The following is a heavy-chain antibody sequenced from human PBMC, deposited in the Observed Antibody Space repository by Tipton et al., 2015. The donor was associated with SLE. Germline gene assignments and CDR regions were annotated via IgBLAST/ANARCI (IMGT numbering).Heavy chain of an antibody. Sequence: TLSLTCTVSGGSISSSSYYWGWIRQPPGKGLEWIGSIYYSGSTYYNPSLKSRFTISVDTSKNQFSLKLSSVTAADTAVYYCDVSSWSDAFDIWGQGTMVAVSS. D-gene: IGHD6-13*01. J-gene: IGHJ3*02. V-gene: IGHV4-39*07. CDR1: GGSISSSSYY. CDR2: IYYSGST. CDR3: DVSSWSDAFDI.